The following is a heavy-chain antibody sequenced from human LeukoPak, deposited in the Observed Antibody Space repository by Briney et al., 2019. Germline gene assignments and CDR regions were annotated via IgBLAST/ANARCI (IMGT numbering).Heavy chain of an antibody. CDR1: GFSFSNYA. V-gene: IGHV3-23*01. Sequence: GGSLRLSCAASGFSFSNYAMDWVRQAPGKGLEWVSTIGASVSNTNYADSVTGRFTISRDNSENTLSLQMSSLKVEDTAVYYCARRSGGTCDYWGQGTLVTVSS. D-gene: IGHD1-1*01. J-gene: IGHJ4*02. CDR2: IGASVSNT. CDR3: ARRSGGTCDY.